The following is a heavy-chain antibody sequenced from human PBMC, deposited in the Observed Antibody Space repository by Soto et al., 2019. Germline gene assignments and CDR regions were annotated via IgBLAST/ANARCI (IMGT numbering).Heavy chain of an antibody. J-gene: IGHJ4*02. D-gene: IGHD5-12*01. CDR1: GFTLCTYS. CDR3: VLGYSGYAVYFDY. CDR2: IRDSDGAT. Sequence: TGGAPRPSFAGSGFTLCTYSMALVRQAPGKGPEWVSGIRDSDGATYYADSVKGRFTISRDNAKNTLYLQMNSLRAEDTAVYYCVLGYSGYAVYFDYWGQGTLVTVSS. V-gene: IGHV3-23*01.